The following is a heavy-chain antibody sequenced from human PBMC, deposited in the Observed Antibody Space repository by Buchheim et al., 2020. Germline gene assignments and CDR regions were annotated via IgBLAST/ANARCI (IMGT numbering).Heavy chain of an antibody. CDR3: ARGYCSSTSCQYYSDY. J-gene: IGHJ4*02. CDR1: GGTFSSYT. CDR2: INAGNGDT. V-gene: IGHV1-3*01. D-gene: IGHD2-2*01. Sequence: QVQLVQSGAEVKKPGSSVKVSCKASGGTFSSYTISWVRQAPGQGLEWMGWINAGNGDTRYSQKFQGRVTLTTDTSATTAYTELSSLRSEDTAVYHCARGYCSSTSCQYYSDYWGQGTL.